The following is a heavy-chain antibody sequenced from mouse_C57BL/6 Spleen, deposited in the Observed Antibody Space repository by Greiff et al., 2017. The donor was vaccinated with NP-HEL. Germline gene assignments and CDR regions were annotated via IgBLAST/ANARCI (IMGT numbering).Heavy chain of an antibody. CDR2: IDPETGGT. CDR3: TREVVAFDY. D-gene: IGHD1-1*01. CDR1: GYTFTDYE. Sequence: VKLQESGAELVRPGASVTLSCKASGYTFTDYEMHWVKQTPVHGLEWIGAIDPETGGTAYNQKFKGKAILTADKSSSTAYMELRSLTSEDSAVYYCTREVVAFDYWGQGTTLTVSS. V-gene: IGHV1-15*01. J-gene: IGHJ2*01.